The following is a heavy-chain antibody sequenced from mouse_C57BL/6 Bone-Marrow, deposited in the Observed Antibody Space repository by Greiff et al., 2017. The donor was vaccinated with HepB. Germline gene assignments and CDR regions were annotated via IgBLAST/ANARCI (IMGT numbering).Heavy chain of an antibody. CDR2: IHPSDSDT. Sequence: QVQLQQPGAELVQPRAPVKVPCKASGYTFTSYWMHWVKQRPGQGLEWIGRIHPSDSDTNYNQKFKGKATLTVDKSSSTAYMQLSSLTSEDSAVYYGAYYYFGSSYIACWCQGTLVTISA. CDR3: AYYYFGSSYIAC. J-gene: IGHJ3*01. D-gene: IGHD1-1*01. CDR1: GYTFTSYW. V-gene: IGHV1-74*01.